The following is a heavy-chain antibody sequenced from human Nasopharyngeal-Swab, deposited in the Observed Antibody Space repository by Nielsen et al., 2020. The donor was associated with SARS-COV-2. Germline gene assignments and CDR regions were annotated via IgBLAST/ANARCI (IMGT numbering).Heavy chain of an antibody. V-gene: IGHV7-4-1*02. Sequence: WARQAPGPGLEWMGWINTNTGNPTYAQGFTGRFVFSLDTSVSTAYLQISSLKAEDTAVYYCASGLDDYGGDYYYYYYMDVWGKGTTVTVSS. CDR2: INTNTGNP. CDR3: ASGLDDYGGDYYYYYYMDV. D-gene: IGHD3-16*01. J-gene: IGHJ6*03.